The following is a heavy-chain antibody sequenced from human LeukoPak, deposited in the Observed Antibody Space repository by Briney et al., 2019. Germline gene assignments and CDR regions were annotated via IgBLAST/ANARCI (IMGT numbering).Heavy chain of an antibody. V-gene: IGHV4-39*01. Sequence: SETLSLTCTVSGGSISNTNSYWGWIRQPPRKRLEWIGSIHYGGSTYYNPSLKSRLTLSVDTSKQQFALKLSSMTAADTAVYYCARHSHFIGDPYYFDYWGQGALVTVSS. CDR1: GGSISNTNSY. J-gene: IGHJ4*02. CDR2: IHYGGST. CDR3: ARHSHFIGDPYYFDY. D-gene: IGHD4-17*01.